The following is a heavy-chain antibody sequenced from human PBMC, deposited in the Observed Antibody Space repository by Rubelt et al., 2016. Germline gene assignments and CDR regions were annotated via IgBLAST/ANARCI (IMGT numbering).Heavy chain of an antibody. J-gene: IGHJ4*02. D-gene: IGHD1-26*01. CDR1: GFTFSSYG. CDR2: IWYDGSNK. Sequence: GGVVQPGRSLRLSCAASGFTFSSYGMHWVRQAPGKGLEWVAVIWYDGSNKYYADSVKGRFTISRDNSKNTLYLQMNSLRAEDTAVYYCARGGMGGSTGYLDYWGQGPLVTVSS. V-gene: IGHV3-33*01. CDR3: ARGGMGGSTGYLDY.